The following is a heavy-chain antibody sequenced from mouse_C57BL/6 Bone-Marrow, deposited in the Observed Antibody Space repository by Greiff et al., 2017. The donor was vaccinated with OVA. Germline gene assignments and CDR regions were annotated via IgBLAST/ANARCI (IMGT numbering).Heavy chain of an antibody. V-gene: IGHV1-55*01. J-gene: IGHJ3*01. CDR1: GYTFTSSW. Sequence: VQLQQPGAELVKPGASVKMSCKASGYTFTSSWITWVKQRPGQGLEWIGDIYPGSGSTNYNEKFKSKATLTVDTSSSTAYMQLSSLTSEDSAVXYCARWIHYYGSSSWFAYWGQGTLVTVSA. D-gene: IGHD1-1*01. CDR3: ARWIHYYGSSSWFAY. CDR2: IYPGSGST.